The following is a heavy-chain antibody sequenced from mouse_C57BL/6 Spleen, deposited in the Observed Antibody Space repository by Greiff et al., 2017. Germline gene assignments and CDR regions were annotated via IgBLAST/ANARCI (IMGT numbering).Heavy chain of an antibody. CDR2: INPNNGGT. CDR1: GYTFTDYN. D-gene: IGHD2-3*01. Sequence: VQLKQSGPELVKPGASVKIPCKASGYTFTDYNMDWVKQSHGKSLEWIGDINPNNGGTIYNQKFKGKATLTVDKSSSTAYMELRSLTSEDTAVYYCARGDGYPAWFAYWGQGTLVTVSA. J-gene: IGHJ3*01. V-gene: IGHV1-18*01. CDR3: ARGDGYPAWFAY.